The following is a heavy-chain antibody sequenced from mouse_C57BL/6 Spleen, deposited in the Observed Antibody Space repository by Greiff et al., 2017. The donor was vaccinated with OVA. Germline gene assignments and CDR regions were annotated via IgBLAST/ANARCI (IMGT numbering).Heavy chain of an antibody. CDR3: ARSDGSRYFDV. CDR2: IDPSDSYT. CDR1: GYTFTSYW. Sequence: VQLQQPGAELVMPGASVKLSCKASGYTFTSYWMHWVKQRPGQGLEWIGEIDPSDSYTNYNQKFKGKSTLTVDKSSRTAYMQLSRLPSEDSAVYYCARSDGSRYFDVWGTGTTVTVSS. V-gene: IGHV1-69*01. J-gene: IGHJ1*03. D-gene: IGHD1-1*01.